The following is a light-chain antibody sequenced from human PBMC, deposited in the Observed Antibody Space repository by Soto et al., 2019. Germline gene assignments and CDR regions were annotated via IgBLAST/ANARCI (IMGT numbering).Light chain of an antibody. CDR2: GNN. V-gene: IGLV1-40*01. J-gene: IGLJ2*01. Sequence: QSVLTQPTSVSGAPGQRVTISCTGSGSNIGAGYDVHWYQQLPGTAPKLLIYGNNNRPSGVPDRFSGSKSGTSASLAITGLQAEDEADYYCQSYDSSLSGSVFGGGTKLTVL. CDR1: GSNIGAGYD. CDR3: QSYDSSLSGSV.